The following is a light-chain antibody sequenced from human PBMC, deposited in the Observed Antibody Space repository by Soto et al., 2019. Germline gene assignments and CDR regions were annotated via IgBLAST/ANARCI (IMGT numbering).Light chain of an antibody. J-gene: IGKJ3*01. CDR3: HQYNSWPRGT. CDR1: QSVTNNY. V-gene: IGKV3-20*01. CDR2: GAS. Sequence: EIVLTQSPGTLSLSPGERATLSCRASQSVTNNYLAWFQQKPGQAPRLLMYGASSRATGIPDRFSGSGSGTDFTLTITRLEPEDFAVYYCHQYNSWPRGTFGPGTKVEIK.